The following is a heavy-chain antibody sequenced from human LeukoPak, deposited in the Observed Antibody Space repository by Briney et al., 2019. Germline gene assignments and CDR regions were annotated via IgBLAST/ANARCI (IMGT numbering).Heavy chain of an antibody. Sequence: SETLSLTCTVSGGSTSSSSYYWGWIRQPPGKGLEWIGSIYYSGSTYYNPSLKSRVTISVDTSKNQFSLKLSSVTAADTAVYYCARRDCSSTSCYRDWYFDLWGRGTLVTVSS. D-gene: IGHD2-2*02. CDR1: GGSTSSSSYY. CDR3: ARRDCSSTSCYRDWYFDL. V-gene: IGHV4-39*01. J-gene: IGHJ2*01. CDR2: IYYSGST.